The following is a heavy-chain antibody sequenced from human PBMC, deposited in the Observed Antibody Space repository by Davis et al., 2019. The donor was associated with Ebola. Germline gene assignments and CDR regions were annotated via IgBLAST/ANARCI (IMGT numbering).Heavy chain of an antibody. J-gene: IGHJ6*02. CDR2: IKQDGSEK. D-gene: IGHD5-18*01. Sequence: GESLKISCAASGFTFSSYWMSWVRQAPGKGLEWVANIKQDGSEKYYVDSVKGRFTISRDNAKNSLYLQMNSLRAEDTAVYYCARVTYGYSYPNYYYGMDVWGQGTTVTVSS. V-gene: IGHV3-7*03. CDR1: GFTFSSYW. CDR3: ARVTYGYSYPNYYYGMDV.